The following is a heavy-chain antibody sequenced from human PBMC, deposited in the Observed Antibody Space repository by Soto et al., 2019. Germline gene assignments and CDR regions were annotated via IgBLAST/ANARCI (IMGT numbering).Heavy chain of an antibody. Sequence: QVQLVESGGGLVKPGGSLRLSCAASGFTFSDYYMTWIRQAPGKGLEWVSYISTSSSYTNYAESVKGRFTISRDNAKNSLYLQINSLRAEDTAVYYCAREGVGATTRYFDLWGSGTLVTVSS. J-gene: IGHJ2*01. V-gene: IGHV3-11*05. CDR1: GFTFSDYY. CDR2: ISTSSSYT. CDR3: AREGVGATTRYFDL. D-gene: IGHD1-26*01.